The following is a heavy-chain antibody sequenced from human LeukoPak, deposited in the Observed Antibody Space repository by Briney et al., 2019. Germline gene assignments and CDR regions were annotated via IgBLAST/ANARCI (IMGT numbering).Heavy chain of an antibody. D-gene: IGHD1-26*01. V-gene: IGHV6-1*01. CDR1: GDSVSSNSAA. CDR3: ARGPSLVGYYYMDV. CDR2: TYYRSKWYN. J-gene: IGHJ6*03. Sequence: KSSQTLSLTCAISGDSVSSNSAAWNWIRQSPSRGLEWLGRTYYRSKWYNDYAVSVQSRIMITPDTSKNQFSLQLNSVTPEDAAVYYCARGPSLVGYYYMDVWGKGTTVTVSS.